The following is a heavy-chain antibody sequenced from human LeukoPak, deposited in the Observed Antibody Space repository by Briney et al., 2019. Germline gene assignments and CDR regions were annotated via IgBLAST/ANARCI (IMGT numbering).Heavy chain of an antibody. CDR1: GGSISSYY. Sequence: SETLSLTCTVSGGSISSYYWSWIRQPPGKGLEWIGYIYYSGSTNYNPSLKSRVTISVDTSKNQFSLKLSSVTAADTAVYCCARASYDFWSGLGWFDPWGQGTLVTVSS. J-gene: IGHJ5*02. D-gene: IGHD3-3*01. V-gene: IGHV4-59*01. CDR3: ARASYDFWSGLGWFDP. CDR2: IYYSGST.